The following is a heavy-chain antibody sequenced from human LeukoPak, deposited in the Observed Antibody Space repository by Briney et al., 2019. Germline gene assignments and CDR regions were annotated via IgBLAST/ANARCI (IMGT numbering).Heavy chain of an antibody. V-gene: IGHV3-13*01. CDR1: GFSFSRSD. D-gene: IGHD3-16*01. CDR3: ARTRITPGVQGLQMRYFDY. J-gene: IGHJ4*02. Sequence: GGSLRLSCVASGFSFSRSDMHWVRQVTGKGLEWVSGIGTAGDTFYPGSVKGRFTISRENGKNSLYLQMNSLRADDTAVYYCARTRITPGVQGLQMRYFDYWGQGTLVTVSS. CDR2: IGTAGDT.